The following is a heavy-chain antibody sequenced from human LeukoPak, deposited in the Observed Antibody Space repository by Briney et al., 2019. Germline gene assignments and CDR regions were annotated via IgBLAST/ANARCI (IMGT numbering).Heavy chain of an antibody. D-gene: IGHD3-10*01. J-gene: IGHJ4*02. CDR1: GFTFSSYS. Sequence: PGGSLRPSCAASGFTFSSYSMNWVRQAPGKGLEWVAHIKQDGSEKYYVDSVKGRFTISRDNAKNSLYLQMNSLRAEDTAVYYCARVGGAYYGSGSYYSAYWGQGTLVTVSS. V-gene: IGHV3-7*01. CDR3: ARVGGAYYGSGSYYSAY. CDR2: IKQDGSEK.